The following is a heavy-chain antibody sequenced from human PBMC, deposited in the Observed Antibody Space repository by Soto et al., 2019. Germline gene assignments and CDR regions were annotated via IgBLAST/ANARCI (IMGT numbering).Heavy chain of an antibody. J-gene: IGHJ5*02. D-gene: IGHD5-12*01. CDR2: IDFSGSN. CDR1: GASIGRGFDY. V-gene: IGHV4-39*01. CDR3: ARPQRGRIGGSQFDP. Sequence: SETLSLTCAVSGASIGRGFDYWGWIRQPPGKGLEWIGNIDFSGSNSYNPSLKSRVTMSVDKSKNQLSLKLTSVTATDTAGYYCARPQRGRIGGSQFDPWGPVTMGTVSS.